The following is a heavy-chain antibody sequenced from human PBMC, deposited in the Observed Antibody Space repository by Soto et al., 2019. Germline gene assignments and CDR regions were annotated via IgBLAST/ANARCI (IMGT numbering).Heavy chain of an antibody. CDR3: ARGGQLLSVAFDI. CDR2: INAGNGIT. D-gene: IGHD2-2*01. CDR1: GYTFTRYA. V-gene: IGHV1-3*01. Sequence: QVQLVQSGAEVKKPGASVKVSCRASGYTFTRYALHWVRQAPGQRLEWMGWINAGNGITTYSQKFQGRVTITRDKXXXXXXXXXXXXXXXXXAVYYCARGGQLLSVAFDIWGQGTMVTVSX. J-gene: IGHJ3*02.